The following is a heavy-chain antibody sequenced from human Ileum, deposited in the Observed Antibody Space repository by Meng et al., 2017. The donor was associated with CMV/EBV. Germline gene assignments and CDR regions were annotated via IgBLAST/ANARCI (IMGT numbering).Heavy chain of an antibody. CDR2: IYWNDVE. V-gene: IGHV2-5*04. J-gene: IGHJ4*02. CDR3: IYGVAIF. D-gene: IGHD2-15*01. Sequence: HITLRESGPALVKPTHTLTLTCTFSGFSLTTDGVAVGWVRQPPGKALEWLALIYWNDVEHYSPSLKSRHTITKDTSKDQVVLTMANMDPVDTGTYYCIYGVAIFWGQGTLVTVSS. CDR1: GFSLTTDGVA.